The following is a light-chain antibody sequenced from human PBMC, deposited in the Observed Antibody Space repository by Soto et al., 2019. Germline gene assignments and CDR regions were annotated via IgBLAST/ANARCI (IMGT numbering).Light chain of an antibody. V-gene: IGLV1-36*01. J-gene: IGLJ2*01. Sequence: QSVLTQPPSVSEAPRQRVTISCSGSSSNIGNNAVNWYQQLPGKAPKLLIYYDDLLPSGVSDRFSGSKSGTSASLGISGRQSEDEADYYCAAWDDSLSGVVFGGGTKLTVL. CDR3: AAWDDSLSGVV. CDR2: YDD. CDR1: SSNIGNNA.